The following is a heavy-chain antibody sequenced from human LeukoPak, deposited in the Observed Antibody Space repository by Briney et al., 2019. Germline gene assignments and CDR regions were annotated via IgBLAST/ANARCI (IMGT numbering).Heavy chain of an antibody. CDR3: ASGPYPAAGTDHQFDY. D-gene: IGHD6-13*01. J-gene: IGHJ4*02. Sequence: PSEPLSLTCTVSGASISSYYWSWIRQPTGKGLEWIGNIFYSGSTLYNPTLQSRVTISVDTSKNQFSPKLTSVTAADTAVYYCASGPYPAAGTDHQFDYWGQGTLVTVPS. CDR1: GASISSYY. V-gene: IGHV4-59*01. CDR2: IFYSGST.